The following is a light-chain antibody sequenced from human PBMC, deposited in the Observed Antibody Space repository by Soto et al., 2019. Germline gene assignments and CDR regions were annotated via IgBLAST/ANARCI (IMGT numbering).Light chain of an antibody. CDR3: SSYAGINSFVV. V-gene: IGLV2-8*01. CDR1: SSDVGGHNY. Sequence: QSALTQPPSASGSPGQSVTISCTGTSSDVGGHNYVSWYQQYPGKAPKLIIYEASERPSGVPDRFSGSKSGNTASLTVSGIQADDEADYYCSSYAGINSFVVFGGGTKLTVL. J-gene: IGLJ2*01. CDR2: EAS.